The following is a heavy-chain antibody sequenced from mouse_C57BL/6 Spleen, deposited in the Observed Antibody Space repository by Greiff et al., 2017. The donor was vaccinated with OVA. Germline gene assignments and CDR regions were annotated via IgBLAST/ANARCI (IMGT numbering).Heavy chain of an antibody. Sequence: EVKLMESGPGLVKPSQSLSLTCSVTGYSITSGYYWNWIRQFPGNKLEWMGYISYDGSNNYNPSLKNRISITRDTSKNQFFLKLNSVTTEDTATYYCARVSLYDGYYDGYFDVWGTGTTVTVSS. CDR2: ISYDGSN. J-gene: IGHJ1*03. CDR3: ARVSLYDGYYDGYFDV. CDR1: GYSITSGYY. V-gene: IGHV3-6*01. D-gene: IGHD2-3*01.